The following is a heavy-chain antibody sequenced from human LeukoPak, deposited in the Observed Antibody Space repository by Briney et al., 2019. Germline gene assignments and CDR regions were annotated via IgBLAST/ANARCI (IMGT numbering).Heavy chain of an antibody. D-gene: IGHD5-24*01. CDR1: GGSISSSSYY. CDR3: ARDSRDGLDY. CDR2: IYYSGST. V-gene: IGHV4-39*07. J-gene: IGHJ4*02. Sequence: PSETLSLTCTVSGGSISSSSYYWGWIRQPPGKGLEWIGSIYYSGSTYYNPSLKSRVTISVDTSKNQFSLKLSSVTAADTAVYYCARDSRDGLDYWGQGTLVTVSS.